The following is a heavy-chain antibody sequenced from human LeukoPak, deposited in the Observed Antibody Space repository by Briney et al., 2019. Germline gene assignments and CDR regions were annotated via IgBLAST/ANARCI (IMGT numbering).Heavy chain of an antibody. J-gene: IGHJ5*02. CDR3: ARRTKRGHWFDP. CDR2: INPNSGGT. D-gene: IGHD3-16*01. V-gene: IGHV1-2*02. CDR1: GYTFTSYG. Sequence: ASVKVSCKASGYTFTSYGISWVRQAPGQGLEWMGWINPNSGGTNYAQKFQGRVTMTRDTSISTAYMELSRLRSDDTAVYYCARRTKRGHWFDPWGQGTLVTVSS.